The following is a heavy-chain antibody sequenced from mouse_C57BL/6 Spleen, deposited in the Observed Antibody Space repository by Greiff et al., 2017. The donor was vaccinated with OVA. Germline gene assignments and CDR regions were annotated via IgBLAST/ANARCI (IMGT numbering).Heavy chain of an antibody. CDR1: GYTFTSYW. Sequence: VQLQQSGAELVRPGTSVKLSCKASGYTFTSYWMHWVKQRPGQGLEWIGVIDPSDSYTNYNQKFKGKATLTVDTSSSTAYMQLSSLTSEDSAVYYCARDGRTMVTNWYFDVWGTGTTVTVSS. J-gene: IGHJ1*03. CDR2: IDPSDSYT. V-gene: IGHV1-59*01. CDR3: ARDGRTMVTNWYFDV. D-gene: IGHD2-2*01.